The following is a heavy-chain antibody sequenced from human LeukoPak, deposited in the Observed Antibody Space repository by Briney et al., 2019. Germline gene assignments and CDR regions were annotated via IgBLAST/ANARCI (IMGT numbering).Heavy chain of an antibody. CDR2: MSSSGRSI. CDR3: ARSGTGVFDF. J-gene: IGHJ4*02. D-gene: IGHD3-10*01. V-gene: IGHV3-48*03. CDR1: GFTFSNYE. Sequence: GGSLRLSCAASGFTFSNYEMNRVRQAPGKGLEWVSYMSSSGRSIYYADSVKGRFTISRDKAQNSLYLQMNSLRAEDTAVYYCARSGTGVFDFWGQGTLVTVSS.